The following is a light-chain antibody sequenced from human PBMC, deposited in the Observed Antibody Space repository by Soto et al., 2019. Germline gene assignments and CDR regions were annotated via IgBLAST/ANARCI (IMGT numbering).Light chain of an antibody. Sequence: QSVLTQPPSVSGAPGQRVTISCTGSSSNIGAGHDVHWYQHLPGTAPRLLIYGNGNRPSGVPDRFSGSKSGTSASLAITGLQAEDEADYYCTSYTTTNTPYVFGSGTKVTVL. J-gene: IGLJ1*01. CDR2: GNG. CDR3: TSYTTTNTPYV. V-gene: IGLV1-40*01. CDR1: SSNIGAGHD.